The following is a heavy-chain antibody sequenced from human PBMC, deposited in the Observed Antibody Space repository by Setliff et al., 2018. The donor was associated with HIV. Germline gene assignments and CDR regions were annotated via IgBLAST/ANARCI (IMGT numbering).Heavy chain of an antibody. CDR2: VNPNSGDA. D-gene: IGHD2-15*01. Sequence: ASVKVSCKSSGYTFTGHYLHWVRQAPGQGLEWLGWVNPNSGDAIYAQNFQGRVTMTRDTSINAAYMELRGLRSDDTAVYYCERNFGLSLSGKYSYVYGMDIWGQGTTVTVSS. CDR3: ERNFGLSLSGKYSYVYGMDI. CDR1: GYTFTGHY. V-gene: IGHV1-2*02. J-gene: IGHJ6*02.